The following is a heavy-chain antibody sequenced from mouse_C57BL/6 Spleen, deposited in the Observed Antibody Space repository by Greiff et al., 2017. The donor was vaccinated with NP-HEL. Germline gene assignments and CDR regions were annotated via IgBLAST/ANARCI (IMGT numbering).Heavy chain of an antibody. J-gene: IGHJ4*01. Sequence: QVQLQQSGAELVKPGASVKISCKASGYAFSSYWMNWVKQRPGTGLEWIGQIYPGDGDTNYTGKFKGKATLTADKSSSTAYMQLSSLTSEDSAVYFCARLTTMVKGRYYYYAMDYWGQGTSVTVSS. CDR1: GYAFSSYW. D-gene: IGHD2-1*01. CDR3: ARLTTMVKGRYYYYAMDY. CDR2: IYPGDGDT. V-gene: IGHV1-80*01.